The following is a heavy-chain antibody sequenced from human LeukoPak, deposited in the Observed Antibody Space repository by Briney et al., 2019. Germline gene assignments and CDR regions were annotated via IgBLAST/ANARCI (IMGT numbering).Heavy chain of an antibody. CDR3: ASSSDDYSNEVPFDY. V-gene: IGHV4-59*01. D-gene: IGHD4-11*01. J-gene: IGHJ4*02. CDR1: GFTFGSYA. CDR2: IYYSGST. Sequence: GSLRLSCAASGFTFGSYAMSWIRQPPGKGLEWVGYIYYSGSTNYNPSLKSRVTISVDTSKNQFSLKLSSVTAADTAVYYCASSSDDYSNEVPFDYWGQGTLVTVSS.